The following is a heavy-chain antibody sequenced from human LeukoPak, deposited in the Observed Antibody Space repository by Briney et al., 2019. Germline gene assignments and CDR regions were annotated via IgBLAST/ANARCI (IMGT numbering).Heavy chain of an antibody. CDR2: IYYSGST. Sequence: SQTLSLTCAVSGGSISSYYWSWIRQPPGKGLERIGYIYYSGSTNYNPSLKSRVTISVDTSKNQFSLKLSSVTAADTAVYYCARDHDYYDSSGYYRYFDYWGQGTLVTVSS. CDR1: GGSISSYY. D-gene: IGHD3-22*01. CDR3: ARDHDYYDSSGYYRYFDY. J-gene: IGHJ4*02. V-gene: IGHV4-59*01.